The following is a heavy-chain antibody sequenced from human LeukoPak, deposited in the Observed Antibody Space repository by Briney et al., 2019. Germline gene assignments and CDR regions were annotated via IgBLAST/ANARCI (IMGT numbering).Heavy chain of an antibody. CDR1: GFTFSSYW. Sequence: GGSLRLSCAASGFTFSSYWMHWVRQAPGKGLMWVSRIKNDGYETNYADSVKGRFTISRDNAKNMLYLQMNSLTVEDTAVYYCASDRVYYGLDVWGQGITVSVSS. CDR3: ASDRVYYGLDV. CDR2: IKNDGYET. J-gene: IGHJ6*02. V-gene: IGHV3-74*01.